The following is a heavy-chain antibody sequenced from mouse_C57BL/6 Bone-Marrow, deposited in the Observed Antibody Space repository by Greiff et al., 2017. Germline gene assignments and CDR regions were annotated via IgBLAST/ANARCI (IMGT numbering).Heavy chain of an antibody. V-gene: IGHV1-85*01. CDR3: ARGGLRRGVFAY. CDR2: LYPRDGST. Sequence: QVQLQQSGPELVKPGASVKLSCKASGYTFTSYDINWVKQRPGQGLEWIGWLYPRDGSTKYNEKFKGKATLTVDTSSSTAYMELHSLTSEDSAVYFCARGGLRRGVFAYWGQGTLVTVSA. CDR1: GYTFTSYD. D-gene: IGHD2-2*01. J-gene: IGHJ3*01.